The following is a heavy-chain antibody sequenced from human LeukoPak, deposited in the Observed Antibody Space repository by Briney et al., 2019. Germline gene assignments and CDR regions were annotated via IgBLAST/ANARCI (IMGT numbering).Heavy chain of an antibody. CDR1: GGSISDDGYY. Sequence: SETLSLTCTVSGGSISDDGYYWSWIRQLPGKGLEWIGHIYYGGTTEYNPSLESRITISVATSKTQFSLKLNSVTAADTAVYYCARGGATVTDYWGQGNLVTVS. D-gene: IGHD4-17*01. CDR2: IYYGGTT. J-gene: IGHJ4*02. V-gene: IGHV4-31*03. CDR3: ARGGATVTDY.